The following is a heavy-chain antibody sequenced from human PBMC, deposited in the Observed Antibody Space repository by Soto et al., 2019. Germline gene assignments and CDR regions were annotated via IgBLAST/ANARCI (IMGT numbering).Heavy chain of an antibody. V-gene: IGHV3-23*01. CDR1: GFTFSSYV. J-gene: IGHJ1*01. CDR2: ISGSGDST. Sequence: PGGSLRLSCAASGFTFSSYVMSWVRQAPGKGLEWVSSISGSGDSTYYADSVKARSTISRDNSKNNLYLQMNSLGAEDTAVYYCAKDWTYASGSYSAEYFHHWGQGTLVTVSS. CDR3: AKDWTYASGSYSAEYFHH. D-gene: IGHD3-10*01.